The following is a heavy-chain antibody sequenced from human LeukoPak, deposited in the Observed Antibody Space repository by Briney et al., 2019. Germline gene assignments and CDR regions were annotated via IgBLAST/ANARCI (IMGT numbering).Heavy chain of an antibody. CDR1: GFTVSSNY. D-gene: IGHD5-24*01. CDR2: ISGSGGST. CDR3: AKGSVEMLNQYGH. V-gene: IGHV3-23*01. J-gene: IGHJ4*02. Sequence: GGSLRLSCAASGFTVSSNYMSWVRQAPGKGLEWVSAISGSGGSTYYADSVKGRFTISRDNSKNTLYLQMNSLRAEDTAVYYCAKGSVEMLNQYGHWGQGTLVTVSS.